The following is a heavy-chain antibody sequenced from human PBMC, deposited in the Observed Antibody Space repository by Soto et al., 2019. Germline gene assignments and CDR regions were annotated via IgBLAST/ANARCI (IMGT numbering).Heavy chain of an antibody. CDR2: IIPILGIA. D-gene: IGHD3-3*02. Sequence: QVQLVQSGAEVKKPGSSVKVSCKASGGTFSSYTISWVRQAPGQGLEWMGRIIPILGIANYAQKFQGRVTITADKSTSTAYMELSSLRSEDTAVYYCARGIALFSNAPNYYYYYMDVCGKGTTVTVSS. CDR1: GGTFSSYT. J-gene: IGHJ6*03. V-gene: IGHV1-69*02. CDR3: ARGIALFSNAPNYYYYYMDV.